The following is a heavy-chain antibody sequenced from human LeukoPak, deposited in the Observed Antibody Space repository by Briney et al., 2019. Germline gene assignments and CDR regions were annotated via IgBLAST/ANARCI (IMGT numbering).Heavy chain of an antibody. CDR2: ISGSGGST. Sequence: GGSLRLSCAASGFTFSSYGMSWVRQAPGKGLEWVSAISGSGGSTYYADSVKGRFTISRDNAKNSLYLQMNSLRAEDTAVYYCARDPRIDYWGQGTLVTVSS. CDR1: GFTFSSYG. J-gene: IGHJ4*02. V-gene: IGHV3-23*01. CDR3: ARDPRIDY.